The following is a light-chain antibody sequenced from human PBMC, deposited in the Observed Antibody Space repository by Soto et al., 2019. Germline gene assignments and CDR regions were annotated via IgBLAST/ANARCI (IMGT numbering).Light chain of an antibody. J-gene: IGKJ1*01. CDR1: QSLIYSDGNTY. CDR3: LQGSHWPRT. Sequence: VVMTQSPLSLPVTLGQPASISCRSSQSLIYSDGNTYLSWFQQRPGQSPRRLIYKVSDRDSGVPDRFSGSGSSTDFTLKISRVEAEDVGVYYCLQGSHWPRTFGQGTKVEIK. CDR2: KVS. V-gene: IGKV2-30*01.